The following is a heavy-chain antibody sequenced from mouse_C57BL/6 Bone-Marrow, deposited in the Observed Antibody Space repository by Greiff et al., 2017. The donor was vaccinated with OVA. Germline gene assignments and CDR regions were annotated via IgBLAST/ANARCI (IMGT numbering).Heavy chain of an antibody. CDR1: GFNIKDDY. CDR3: TTGDYEGRGGRGDY. CDR2: IDPENGDT. J-gene: IGHJ4*01. V-gene: IGHV14-4*01. Sequence: VQLKESGAELVRPGASVKLSCTASGFNIKDDYMHWVKQRPEQGLEWIGWIDPENGDTEYASKFQGKATITADTSSNTAYLQLSSLTSEDTAVYYCTTGDYEGRGGRGDYWGQGTSVTVSS. D-gene: IGHD2-4*01.